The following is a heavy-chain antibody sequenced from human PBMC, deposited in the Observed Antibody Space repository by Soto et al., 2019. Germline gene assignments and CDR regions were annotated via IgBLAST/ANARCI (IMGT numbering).Heavy chain of an antibody. Sequence: PGESLKISCKGSGYSFTSYWIGWVRQMPGKGLEWMGIIYPGDSDTRYSPSFQGQVTTSADKSISTAYLQWSSLKASDTAMYYCARGAPRPYYYDPAPAFDIWGQGTMVTVSS. J-gene: IGHJ3*02. CDR2: IYPGDSDT. D-gene: IGHD3-22*01. CDR3: ARGAPRPYYYDPAPAFDI. CDR1: GYSFTSYW. V-gene: IGHV5-51*01.